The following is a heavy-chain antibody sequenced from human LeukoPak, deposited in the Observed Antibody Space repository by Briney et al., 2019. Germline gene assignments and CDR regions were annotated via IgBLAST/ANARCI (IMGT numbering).Heavy chain of an antibody. V-gene: IGHV3-30*04. Sequence: GGSLRLSCAASGFTFSSYAMHWVRKAPGKGLEWVAVISYDGSNKYYADSVKGRFTISRDNARNSMYLQMNSLRAEDTAMYYCGRVGGRSVAAKGDAFDIWGQGTMVTVSS. CDR3: GRVGGRSVAAKGDAFDI. CDR2: ISYDGSNK. J-gene: IGHJ3*02. D-gene: IGHD6-6*01. CDR1: GFTFSSYA.